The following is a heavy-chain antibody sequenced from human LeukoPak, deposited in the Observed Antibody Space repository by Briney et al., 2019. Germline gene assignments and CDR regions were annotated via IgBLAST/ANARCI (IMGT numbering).Heavy chain of an antibody. Sequence: GGSLRLSCAASGFTFSSYGMHWVRQAPGKGLESVAFIRYDGSNKYYADSVKGRFTISRDNSKNTLYLQMNSLRAEDTAVYYCAKDPDYYGSGSYYQYNWFDPWGQGTLVTVSS. V-gene: IGHV3-30*02. J-gene: IGHJ5*02. CDR2: IRYDGSNK. CDR1: GFTFSSYG. D-gene: IGHD3-10*01. CDR3: AKDPDYYGSGSYYQYNWFDP.